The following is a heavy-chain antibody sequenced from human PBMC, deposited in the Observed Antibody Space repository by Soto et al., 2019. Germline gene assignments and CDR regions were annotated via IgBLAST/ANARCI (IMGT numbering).Heavy chain of an antibody. CDR3: ARDQEVLRFLEWYLDAFDI. CDR1: GYTFTSYG. Sequence: QVQLVQSGAEVKKPGASVKVSCKASGYTFTSYGISWVRQAPGQGLEWMGWISAYNGNTNYAQKLQGRVTMTTDTSTSTAYMEMRSLSAEDTAVYYCARDQEVLRFLEWYLDAFDIWGQGTMVTVSS. V-gene: IGHV1-18*01. J-gene: IGHJ3*02. D-gene: IGHD3-3*01. CDR2: ISAYNGNT.